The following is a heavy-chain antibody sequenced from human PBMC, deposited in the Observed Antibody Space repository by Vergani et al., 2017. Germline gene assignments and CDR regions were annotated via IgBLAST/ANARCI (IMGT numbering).Heavy chain of an antibody. CDR1: GYSFTSYW. CDR2: IYPGDSDT. D-gene: IGHD3-22*01. V-gene: IGHV5-51*03. Sequence: EVQLVQSGAEVKTPGVSLKISCKGSGYSFTSYWIGWVRQMPGKGMEWMGIIYPGDSDTRYSPSFQAQVTISADKSISTAYLQWSSLKASDTAMYYCARRDYYYDSSGYYYPPDYWGQGTLVTVSS. J-gene: IGHJ4*02. CDR3: ARRDYYYDSSGYYYPPDY.